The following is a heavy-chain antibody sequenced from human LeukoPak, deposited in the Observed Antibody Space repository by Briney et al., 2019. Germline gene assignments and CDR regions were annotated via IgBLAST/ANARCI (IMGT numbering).Heavy chain of an antibody. CDR2: FIPILDTA. V-gene: IGHV1-69*10. Sequence: SVKVSCKASGATFNDYALNWVRQAPGQGLEWMGVFIPILDTANSTQKFQDRVTITADISTNTAYMELSSLRSEDTAVYYCARDRLRVEARYQLLSTNWFDPWGQGTLVTVSS. J-gene: IGHJ5*02. CDR3: ARDRLRVEARYQLLSTNWFDP. D-gene: IGHD2-2*01. CDR1: GATFNDYA.